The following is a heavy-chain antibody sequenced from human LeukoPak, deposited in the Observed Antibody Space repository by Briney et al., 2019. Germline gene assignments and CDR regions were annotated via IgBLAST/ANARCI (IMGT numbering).Heavy chain of an antibody. CDR3: ARGSASSGWYVFYYYDY. D-gene: IGHD6-19*01. CDR1: GYSFTSYW. J-gene: IGHJ4*01. V-gene: IGHV5-51*01. Sequence: GESLKISCKGSGYSFTSYWIGWVRQMPGKGLEWMGIIYPGDSDARHNPSFQGQVTISADKSISTAYLQWSSLKASDTAMYYCARGSASSGWYVFYYYDYWGQGTLVTVSS. CDR2: IYPGDSDA.